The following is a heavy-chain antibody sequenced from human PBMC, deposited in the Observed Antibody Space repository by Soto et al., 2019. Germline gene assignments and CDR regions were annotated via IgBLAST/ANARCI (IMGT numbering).Heavy chain of an antibody. CDR1: GFTFSDYW. D-gene: IGHD3-10*01. CDR2: INRDGSTT. J-gene: IGHJ4*02. V-gene: IGHV3-74*03. CDR3: ASGFGESKG. Sequence: GGSLRLSCVASGFTFSDYWMHWVRQAPGKGLVWVSHINRDGSTTKYADSVEGRFTISRDNAKNTLYLQMNSLRAEDTAVYYCASGFGESKGWGQGTLVTVSS.